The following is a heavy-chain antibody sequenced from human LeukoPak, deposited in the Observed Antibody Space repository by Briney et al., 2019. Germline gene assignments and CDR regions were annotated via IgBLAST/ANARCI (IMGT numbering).Heavy chain of an antibody. CDR2: INSYGSNT. Sequence: GGSLRLSCAASGFTFSSYWMHWVRQVPGKGLVWVSRINSYGSNTRYADSVKGRFTISRDNAKNTLYLQMNSLRAEDTAVYYCARDLELVYYDSSGYDYWGQGTLVIVSS. V-gene: IGHV3-74*01. CDR3: ARDLELVYYDSSGYDY. D-gene: IGHD3-22*01. CDR1: GFTFSSYW. J-gene: IGHJ4*02.